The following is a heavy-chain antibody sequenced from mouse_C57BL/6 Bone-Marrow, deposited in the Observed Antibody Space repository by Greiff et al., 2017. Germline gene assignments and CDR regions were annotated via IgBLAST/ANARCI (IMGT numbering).Heavy chain of an antibody. CDR3: DKQEGYYGGPY. J-gene: IGHJ3*01. D-gene: IGHD1-1*02. CDR2: IWGGGGA. CDR1: GFSLTSYG. V-gene: IGHV2-9*01. Sequence: QVQLQESGPGLVAPSPSLSITCTVSGFSLTSYGVDWVRQPPGKGLEWLGVIWGGGGATYNSALMSRLGTSKDNSKSQVILKMNSLQTDDTAMYDCDKQEGYYGGPYWGQGTLVTVSA.